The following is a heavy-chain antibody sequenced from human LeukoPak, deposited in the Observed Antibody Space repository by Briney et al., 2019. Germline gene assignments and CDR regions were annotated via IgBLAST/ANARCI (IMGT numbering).Heavy chain of an antibody. CDR2: IDHSGST. CDR3: ARQMRGGSLPLLDY. V-gene: IGHV4-39*01. Sequence: SETLSLTCTVSGGSISSSSYYWGWIRQPPGKGLEWIGSIDHSGSTYYNPSLRSRVTISVDTSKNQFSLKLSSVTAADMAMYYCARQMRGGSLPLLDYWGQGILVTVSS. CDR1: GGSISSSSYY. J-gene: IGHJ4*02. D-gene: IGHD2-15*01.